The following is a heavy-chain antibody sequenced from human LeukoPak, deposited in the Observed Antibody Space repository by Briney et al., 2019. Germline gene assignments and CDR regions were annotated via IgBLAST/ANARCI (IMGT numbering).Heavy chain of an antibody. D-gene: IGHD6-25*01. V-gene: IGHV3-48*04. Sequence: GGSLRLSCAASGFTFSSYSMIWVRQAPGQGLAGVSYITSSSSTIYYADSVKGRFTISRDNDKNSLYLQMNSLRAEDTAVYYCARDQTAADIYYDYYMDVWGKETTVTVSS. J-gene: IGHJ6*03. CDR2: ITSSSSTI. CDR1: GFTFSSYS. CDR3: ARDQTAADIYYDYYMDV.